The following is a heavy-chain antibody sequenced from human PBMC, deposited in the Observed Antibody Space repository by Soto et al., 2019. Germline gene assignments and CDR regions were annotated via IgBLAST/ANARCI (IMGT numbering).Heavy chain of an antibody. CDR1: GRTFSRYA. J-gene: IGHJ5*02. CDR2: IIPMLGTT. V-gene: IGHV1-69*01. D-gene: IGHD3-16*01. Sequence: QVQLVQSGAEVQRPGTSVKVSCTASGRTFSRYAINWVRQAPGQGLEWVGGIIPMLGTTNYAQKFQGRVTITADDSTSTAHLELTNLRFEDTAVYYCARVGDHTNPWGQGTLVTVSS. CDR3: ARVGDHTNP.